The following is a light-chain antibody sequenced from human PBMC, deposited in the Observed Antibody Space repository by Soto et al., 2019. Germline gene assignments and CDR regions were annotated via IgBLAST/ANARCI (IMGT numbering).Light chain of an antibody. CDR3: QKYNSAPYT. V-gene: IGKV1-27*01. CDR1: QGSSNY. J-gene: IGKJ2*01. Sequence: DIQMTQSPSSLSASVGDRVTITCRASQGSSNYLAWYQQKPGKVPKLLIYAASTLHSGVPSRFSGSGSGTDFTLTISSLQPEDVATSYGQKYNSAPYTFGQGTKLEIK. CDR2: AAS.